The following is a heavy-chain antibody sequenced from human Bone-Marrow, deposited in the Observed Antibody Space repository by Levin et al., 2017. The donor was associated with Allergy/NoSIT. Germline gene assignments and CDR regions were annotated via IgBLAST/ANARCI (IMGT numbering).Heavy chain of an antibody. CDR2: SYPGDSET. CDR3: ARQSDELPPYDGEWVEEHYFDY. V-gene: IGHV5-51*01. D-gene: IGHD3-10*01. CDR1: GYQFTDYW. J-gene: IGHJ4*02. Sequence: GGSLRLSCQGSGYQFTDYWIGWVRQLPGKGLEWMGNSYPGDSETRSSPSFQGQVTISVDKSINTAYLQWDSPSASDTGMYYCARQSDELPPYDGEWVEEHYFDYWGQGTLVTVSS.